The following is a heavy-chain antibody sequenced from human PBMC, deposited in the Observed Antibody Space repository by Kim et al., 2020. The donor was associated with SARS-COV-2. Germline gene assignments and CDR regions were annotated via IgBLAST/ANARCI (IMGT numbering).Heavy chain of an antibody. CDR3: ARSGNGYNAFGI. CDR2: ISTRGETI. J-gene: IGHJ1*01. Sequence: GGSLRLSCAASGLSFSDSYMNWVRQAPGKGLEWLSFISTRGETIFYADSVEGRFTISRDNAKNSLYLQMNYLRAEDTAVYYCARSGNGYNAFGICGQG. CDR1: GLSFSDSY. D-gene: IGHD1-26*01. V-gene: IGHV3-11*01.